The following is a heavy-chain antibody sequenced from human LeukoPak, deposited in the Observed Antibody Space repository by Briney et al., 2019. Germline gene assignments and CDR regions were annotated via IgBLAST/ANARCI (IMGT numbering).Heavy chain of an antibody. CDR3: ARGTDPESFDY. CDR1: AFTFSSYW. Sequence: GGSLRLSCAGSAFTFSSYWMSWVRQAPGKGLEWMANIKQDGSEKYYVDSVKGRFTISRDNAKNSLYLQMNSLRAEDTAVYYCARGTDPESFDYWGQGTLVTVSS. V-gene: IGHV3-7*01. J-gene: IGHJ4*02. CDR2: IKQDGSEK. D-gene: IGHD3/OR15-3a*01.